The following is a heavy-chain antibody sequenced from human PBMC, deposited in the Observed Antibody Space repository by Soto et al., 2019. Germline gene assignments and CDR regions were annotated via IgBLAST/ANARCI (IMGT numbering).Heavy chain of an antibody. CDR1: GGSITNDDYN. Sequence: SETLSLTCTVSGGSITNDDYNWSWLRQHPGEGLEWIGYIYHSGSTSYNASLKRRVTISVETSENQFSLKLSSVTAADTAVYYCARLYSSSREKHFDYWGQGTLVTVSS. V-gene: IGHV4-31*03. J-gene: IGHJ4*02. D-gene: IGHD6-13*01. CDR3: ARLYSSSREKHFDY. CDR2: IYHSGST.